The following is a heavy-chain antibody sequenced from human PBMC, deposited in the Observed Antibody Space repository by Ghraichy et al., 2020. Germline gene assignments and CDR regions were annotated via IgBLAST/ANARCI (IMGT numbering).Heavy chain of an antibody. CDR1: EDSFTNHW. J-gene: IGHJ4*02. CDR3: VRLGVIVGTPTRNRPFDF. V-gene: IGHV5-51*01. CDR2: IYPGDSDT. D-gene: IGHD1-26*01. Sequence: GESLNISCKGSEDSFTNHWVGWVRQTPGKGLEWMGIIYPGDSDTRYSPSFQGRVTISADKSITTTYLQWNNLKTSDTAIYYCVRLGVIVGTPTRNRPFDFWGQGAQVTVSS.